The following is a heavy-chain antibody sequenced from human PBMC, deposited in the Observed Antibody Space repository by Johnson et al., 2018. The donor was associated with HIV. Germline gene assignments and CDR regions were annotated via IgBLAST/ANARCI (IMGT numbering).Heavy chain of an antibody. CDR2: IWYDGSNK. CDR1: GFTFSSYG. J-gene: IGHJ3*02. V-gene: IGHV3-33*06. Sequence: QMLLVESGGGVVQPGRSLRLACAASGFTFSSYGMHWVRQATGKGLERVAVIWYDGSNKYYAGSVKGRFTISRDNSKNMLYLQMNSMRAEDTAVYYCAKGDYGDYEGMEAFEIWVQGTMVTCSA. CDR3: AKGDYGDYEGMEAFEI. D-gene: IGHD4-17*01.